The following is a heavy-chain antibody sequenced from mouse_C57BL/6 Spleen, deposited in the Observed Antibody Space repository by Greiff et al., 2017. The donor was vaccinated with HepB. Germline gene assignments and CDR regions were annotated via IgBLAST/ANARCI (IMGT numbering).Heavy chain of an antibody. CDR1: GYTFTSYW. CDR3: ARSGAYYGYDGRHFDY. V-gene: IGHV1-55*01. Sequence: VQLQQPGAELVKPGASVKMSCKASGYTFTSYWITWVKQRPGQGLEWIGDIYPGSGSTNYNEKFKSKATLTVDTSSSTAYMQLSSLTSEDSAVYCCARSGAYYGYDGRHFDYWGQGTTLTVSS. D-gene: IGHD2-2*01. CDR2: IYPGSGST. J-gene: IGHJ2*01.